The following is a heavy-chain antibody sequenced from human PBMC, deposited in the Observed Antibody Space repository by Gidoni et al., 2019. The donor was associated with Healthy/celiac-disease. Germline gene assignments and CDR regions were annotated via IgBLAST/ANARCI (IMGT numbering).Heavy chain of an antibody. Sequence: QLQLQESGPGLVKPSETLSLTCTVSGGSISSSRYYWGWIRQPPGKGLEWIGSIYYSGSTYYNPSLKSRVTISVDTSKNQFSLKLSSVTAADTAVYYCARDGLGRSGYWGQGTLVTVSS. CDR3: ARDGLGRSGY. CDR2: IYYSGST. D-gene: IGHD3-10*01. CDR1: GGSISSSRYY. V-gene: IGHV4-39*07. J-gene: IGHJ4*02.